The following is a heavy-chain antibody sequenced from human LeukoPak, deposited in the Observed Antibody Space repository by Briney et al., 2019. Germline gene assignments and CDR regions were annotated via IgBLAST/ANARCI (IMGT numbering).Heavy chain of an antibody. D-gene: IGHD1-26*01. V-gene: IGHV4-39*07. CDR1: GGSISSSSYY. Sequence: PSETLSLTCTVSGGSISSSSYYWGWIRQPPGKGLEWIGSIYYSGSTYYNPSLKSRVTISVDTSKNQFSLKLSSVTAADTAVYYCARDQWELPYYYYYYYMDVWGKGTTVTVSS. J-gene: IGHJ6*03. CDR2: IYYSGST. CDR3: ARDQWELPYYYYYYYMDV.